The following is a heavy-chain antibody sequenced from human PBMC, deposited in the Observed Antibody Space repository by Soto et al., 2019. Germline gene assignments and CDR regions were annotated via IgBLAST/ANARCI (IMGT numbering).Heavy chain of an antibody. CDR3: ARDKDGYNNVDY. CDR2: IYYSGIT. Sequence: SETLSLTCTVSGGSITSGVYYWSWIRHHPGKGLEWIGYIYYSGITYYNPSLKSRVTISVDTSKNQFSLKLSSVTAADTAVYYCARDKDGYNNVDYWGQGTLVTVSS. J-gene: IGHJ4*02. CDR1: GGSITSGVYY. D-gene: IGHD4-4*01. V-gene: IGHV4-31*03.